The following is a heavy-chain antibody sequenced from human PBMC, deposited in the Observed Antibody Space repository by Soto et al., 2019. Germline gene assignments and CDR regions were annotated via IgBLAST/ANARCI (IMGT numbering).Heavy chain of an antibody. CDR1: GFTFSSYA. CDR2: ISYDGSNK. J-gene: IGHJ6*02. CDR3: ARDWKYQLLYLNYYYGMDV. D-gene: IGHD2-2*02. Sequence: GGSLRLSCAASGFTFSSYAMHWVRQAPGKGLEWVAVISYDGSNKYYADSVKGRFTISRDNSKNTLYLQMDSLRAEDTAVYYCARDWKYQLLYLNYYYGMDVWGQGTTVTVSS. V-gene: IGHV3-30-3*01.